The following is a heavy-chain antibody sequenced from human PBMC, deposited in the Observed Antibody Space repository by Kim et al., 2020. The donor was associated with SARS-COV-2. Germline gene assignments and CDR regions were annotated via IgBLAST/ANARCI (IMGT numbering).Heavy chain of an antibody. CDR3: ARVSMAGNIDS. CDR1: GDSVSNKNAA. J-gene: IGHJ4*02. D-gene: IGHD6-19*01. V-gene: IGHV6-1*01. Sequence: SQTLSLTCAILGDSVSNKNAAWNWIRQSPSRGLEWLGRTYLASKWFTDYAISVKSRITISSDTSKNHFSLHLNSVTPEDTAVYFCARVSMAGNIDSWGQGTLVTVSS. CDR2: TYLASKWFT.